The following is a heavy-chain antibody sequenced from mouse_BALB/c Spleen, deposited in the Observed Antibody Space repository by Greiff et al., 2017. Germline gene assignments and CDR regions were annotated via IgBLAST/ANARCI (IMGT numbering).Heavy chain of an antibody. CDR1: GFSLTSYG. V-gene: IGHV2-2*02. CDR2: IWSGGST. Sequence: VMLVESGPGLVQPSQSLSITCTVSGFSLTSYGVHWVRQSPGKGLEWLGVIWSGGSTDYNAAFISRLSISKDNSKSQVFFKMNSLQANDTAIYYCARKYSNYNDYAMDYWGQGTSVTVSS. CDR3: ARKYSNYNDYAMDY. J-gene: IGHJ4*01. D-gene: IGHD2-5*01.